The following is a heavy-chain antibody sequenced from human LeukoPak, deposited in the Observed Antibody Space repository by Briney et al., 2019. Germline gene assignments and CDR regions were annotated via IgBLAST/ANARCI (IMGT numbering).Heavy chain of an antibody. J-gene: IGHJ6*03. CDR1: GFTVSSNY. Sequence: GSLRLSCAASGFTVSSNYMSWVRQPPGKGLEWIGEINHSGSTNYNPSLKSRVTISVDTSKNQFSLKLSSVTAADTAVYYCARAGPKLLWFGELFRANNYYYYYMDVWGKGTTVTVSS. CDR2: INHSGST. CDR3: ARAGPKLLWFGELFRANNYYYYYMDV. D-gene: IGHD3-10*01. V-gene: IGHV4-34*01.